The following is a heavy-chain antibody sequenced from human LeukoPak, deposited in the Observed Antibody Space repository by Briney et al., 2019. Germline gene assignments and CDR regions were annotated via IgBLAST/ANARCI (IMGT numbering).Heavy chain of an antibody. Sequence: GGSLRLSCGTSGFTFGDYPITWVRQAPGKGLEWVGFIRSKAYGGTTEYAASVKGRFTISRDDSKSIAYLQMNSLKIEDTAVYYCTKGPADPTLDYWGQGTLATVSS. CDR2: IRSKAYGGTT. CDR3: TKGPADPTLDY. CDR1: GFTFGDYP. V-gene: IGHV3-49*04. J-gene: IGHJ4*02.